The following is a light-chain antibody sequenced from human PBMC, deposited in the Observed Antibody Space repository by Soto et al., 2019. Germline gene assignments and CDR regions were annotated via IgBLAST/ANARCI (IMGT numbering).Light chain of an antibody. CDR1: QSVRGNY. J-gene: IGKJ5*01. V-gene: IGKV3-20*01. CDR3: QQYGSSPT. Sequence: EIVLTQSPGTLSLSPGERATLSCRASQSVRGNYVTWYQQTPGQAPRLLIYGATSRATGIPDRFSGSGSGTDFTLTISRLEPEDVAVYYCQQYGSSPTFGQGTRLEIK. CDR2: GAT.